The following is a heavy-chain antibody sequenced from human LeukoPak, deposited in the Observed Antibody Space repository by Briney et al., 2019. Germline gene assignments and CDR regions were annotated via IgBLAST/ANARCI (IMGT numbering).Heavy chain of an antibody. CDR2: ISSDGTNT. CDR3: ARGDDGAY. V-gene: IGHV3-74*01. J-gene: IGHJ4*02. D-gene: IGHD3-16*01. CDR1: GFTFSTYW. Sequence: GGSLRLSCAASGFTFSTYWMHWVRQAPGTGLVWVSRISSDGTNTYYADSVKGRFSISRDNAKKSLYLQMNSLRVEDTAVYYCARGDDGAYWGQGTLVTVSS.